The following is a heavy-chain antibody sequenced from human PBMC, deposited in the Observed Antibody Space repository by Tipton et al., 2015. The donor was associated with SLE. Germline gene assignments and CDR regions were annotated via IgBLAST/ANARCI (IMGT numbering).Heavy chain of an antibody. V-gene: IGHV4-39*07. CDR3: ARRHYSGPFDN. CDR2: IYYSGST. J-gene: IGHJ4*02. D-gene: IGHD5-12*01. CDR1: GGSISSSSYY. Sequence: TLSLTCTVSGGSISSSSYYWGWIRQPPGKGLEWIGNIYYSGSTYYNPSLKSRVTISVDTSLNQFSLRLTSVTAADTAVYYCARRHYSGPFDNWGQGTLVTVST.